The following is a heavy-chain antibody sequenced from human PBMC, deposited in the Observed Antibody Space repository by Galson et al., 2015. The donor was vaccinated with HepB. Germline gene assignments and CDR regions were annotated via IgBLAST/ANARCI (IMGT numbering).Heavy chain of an antibody. J-gene: IGHJ6*02. CDR1: GGTFSSYA. Sequence: SCKASGGTFSSYAISWVRQAPGQGLEWMGRIIPTLGIANYAQKFQGRVTITADKSTSTAYMELSSLRSEDTAVYYCARDKWFGELSHYGMDVWGQGTTVTVSS. CDR2: IIPTLGIA. D-gene: IGHD3-10*01. CDR3: ARDKWFGELSHYGMDV. V-gene: IGHV1-69*04.